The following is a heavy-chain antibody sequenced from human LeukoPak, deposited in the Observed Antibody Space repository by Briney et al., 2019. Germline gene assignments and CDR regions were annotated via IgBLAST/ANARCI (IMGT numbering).Heavy chain of an antibody. J-gene: IGHJ3*02. V-gene: IGHV1-69*04. D-gene: IGHD5-24*01. Sequence: SVKVSCKASGGTFSSYAISWVRQAPGQGLEWMGRIIPILGIANYAQKFQGRVTINADKSTSTAYMELSSLRSEDTAVYYCARLEMATAMAFDIWGQGTMVTVSS. CDR2: IIPILGIA. CDR1: GGTFSSYA. CDR3: ARLEMATAMAFDI.